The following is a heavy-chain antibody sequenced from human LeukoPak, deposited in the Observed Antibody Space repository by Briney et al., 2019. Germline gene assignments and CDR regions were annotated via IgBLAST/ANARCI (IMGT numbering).Heavy chain of an antibody. J-gene: IGHJ6*02. CDR1: GFTFSSYA. Sequence: GGSLLLSSAASGFTFSSYAMSWVRQAPGKGLEWVSVISGSGGSTYYADSVKGRFTISREDSKTTLYLQMNSLRAEDTAVYYCAKDGSYYYGSGSYYHYYYYGMDVWGQGTTVTVSS. D-gene: IGHD3-10*01. CDR3: AKDGSYYYGSGSYYHYYYYGMDV. V-gene: IGHV3-23*01. CDR2: ISGSGGST.